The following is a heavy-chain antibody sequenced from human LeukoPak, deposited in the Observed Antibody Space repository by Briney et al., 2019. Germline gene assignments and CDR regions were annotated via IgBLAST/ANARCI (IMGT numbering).Heavy chain of an antibody. Sequence: GGSLRLSCAASGFTFSSYAMSWVRQAPGKGLEWVSAISGSGGSTYCADSVKGRFTISRDNSKNTLYLQMNSLRAEDTAVYYCAKILGDYYDSSGYLKYWGQGTLVTVSS. CDR1: GFTFSSYA. V-gene: IGHV3-23*01. D-gene: IGHD3-22*01. CDR3: AKILGDYYDSSGYLKY. CDR2: ISGSGGST. J-gene: IGHJ4*02.